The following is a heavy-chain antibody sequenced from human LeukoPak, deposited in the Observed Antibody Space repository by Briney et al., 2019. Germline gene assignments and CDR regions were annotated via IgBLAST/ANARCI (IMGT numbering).Heavy chain of an antibody. V-gene: IGHV4-39*02. CDR1: AGPISSSDYY. J-gene: IGHJ6*03. CDR3: SRLTHSYYSDTSGYYPYYYMDV. Sequence: PSETLSLTRTVSAGPISSSDYYWGWIRQSPGKGLEWIGRISYSGKTYYNPSLKSRVTISVDTSKNHFSLRLSSVTAADTAVYYCSRLTHSYYSDTSGYYPYYYMDVWGEGTTVTVSS. CDR2: ISYSGKT. D-gene: IGHD3-22*01.